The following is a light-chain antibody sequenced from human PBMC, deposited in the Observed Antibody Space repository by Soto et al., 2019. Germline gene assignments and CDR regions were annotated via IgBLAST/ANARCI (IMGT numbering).Light chain of an antibody. CDR1: QSVHTY. CDR3: HQRSNWPTYT. Sequence: ETVLTQSPATLSLSPGERATLSCRASQSVHTYLAWYQQKAGQAPRLPIYDASNRATGIPTRFIGSGSGTDFSLTISSQETEDCSVYYCHQRSNWPTYTFGQGTKLEIK. J-gene: IGKJ2*01. CDR2: DAS. V-gene: IGKV3-11*01.